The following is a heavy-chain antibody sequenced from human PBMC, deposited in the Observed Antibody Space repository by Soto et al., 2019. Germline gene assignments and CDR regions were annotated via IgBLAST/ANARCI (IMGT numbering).Heavy chain of an antibody. CDR2: IWFDGSNQ. D-gene: IGHD1-26*01. Sequence: GGSLRLSCVVSGFSFRSFGMHWVRQAPGKGLEWVAFIWFDGSNQDHADSVKGRFTISRDNSKNTLFLQMNSLRVEDTAVYYCAKEGGLSGSYYISSSYYFDYWGQGT. CDR3: AKEGGLSGSYYISSSYYFDY. J-gene: IGHJ4*02. V-gene: IGHV3-30*02. CDR1: GFSFRSFG.